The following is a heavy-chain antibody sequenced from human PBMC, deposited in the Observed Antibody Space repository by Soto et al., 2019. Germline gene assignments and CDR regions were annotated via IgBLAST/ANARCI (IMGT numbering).Heavy chain of an antibody. J-gene: IGHJ5*02. Sequence: QVQLVQSGAEVKKPGSSVKVSCKASGGTFSSYAISLVRQSPGQGLEWMGGIIPIFGTANYAQKFQGRVTITADNSTRTAYMELSRLRSEDTAVYYCARDPRSTLNLNWFDPWCQGTLVTVSS. D-gene: IGHD2-2*01. CDR1: GGTFSSYA. CDR3: ARDPRSTLNLNWFDP. V-gene: IGHV1-69*06. CDR2: IIPIFGTA.